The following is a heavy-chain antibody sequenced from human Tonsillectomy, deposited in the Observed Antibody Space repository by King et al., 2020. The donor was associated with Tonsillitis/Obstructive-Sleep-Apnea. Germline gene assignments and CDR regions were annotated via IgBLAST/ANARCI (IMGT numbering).Heavy chain of an antibody. CDR1: GFTFDDYA. Sequence: VQLVESGGGLVQPGRSLRLSCAASGFTFDDYAMHWVRQAPGKGLEWVSGISWNSGSVVYAGAVRGRFTISRDNGKNSLYLQMNSLRPDETALYYCAKDLIIAVSGTPGDAFDMWGQGTMVTVSS. CDR2: ISWNSGSV. CDR3: AKDLIIAVSGTPGDAFDM. D-gene: IGHD6-13*01. V-gene: IGHV3-9*01. J-gene: IGHJ3*02.